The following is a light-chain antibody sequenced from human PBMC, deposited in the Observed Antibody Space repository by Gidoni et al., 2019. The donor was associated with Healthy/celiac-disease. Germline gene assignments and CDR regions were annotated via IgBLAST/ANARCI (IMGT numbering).Light chain of an antibody. CDR3: GTWDSSLSAVV. CDR2: DHN. CDR1: SSNIGNNY. V-gene: IGLV1-51*01. Sequence: QSVSTQPPSVSAAPGQKVTISCSGSSSNIGNNYVSWYQQLPGTAPKLLIYDHNKRPSGIPDRFSGSTSGTSATLGITGLQTGDEADYYCGTWDSSLSAVVFGGGTKLTVL. J-gene: IGLJ2*01.